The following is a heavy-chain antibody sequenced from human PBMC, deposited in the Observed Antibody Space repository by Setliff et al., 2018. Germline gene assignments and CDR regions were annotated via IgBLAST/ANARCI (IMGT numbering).Heavy chain of an antibody. CDR1: GYRFSTYG. CDR2: VSDNNGNT. V-gene: IGHV1-18*01. CDR3: ARDRKSSPEHYYFDY. Sequence: ASVTVSCKASGYRFSTYGISWVRQAPGQGLEWMAWVSDNNGNTNYAKSFQGRVTMNTDTSTSTAYMELGSLTSDDTAVYYCARDRKSSPEHYYFDYWGQGTRVTVSS. J-gene: IGHJ4*02.